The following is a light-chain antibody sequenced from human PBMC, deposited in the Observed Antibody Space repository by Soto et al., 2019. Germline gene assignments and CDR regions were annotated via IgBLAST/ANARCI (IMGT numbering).Light chain of an antibody. CDR3: QQSYSTPPT. CDR1: QSISSW. J-gene: IGKJ5*01. CDR2: KAS. Sequence: DIQMTQSPSTLSASVGDRVTITCRASQSISSWLAWYQQKPGKAPKLLIYKASSLESGVPSRFSGSGSGTEFTLTISSLQPDDFATYYCQQSYSTPPTFGQGTRLEI. V-gene: IGKV1-5*03.